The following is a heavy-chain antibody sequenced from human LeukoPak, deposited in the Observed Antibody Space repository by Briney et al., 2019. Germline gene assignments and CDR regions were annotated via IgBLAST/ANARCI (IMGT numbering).Heavy chain of an antibody. Sequence: GGSLRLSCGASGFTFSSYAMGWVRRAPGKGLEWVSTISGIGDSTYYADSVKGRFTISRDNSKNTLYLQMNSLRAEDTAVYYCAKGPNRIDYWGQGTLVTVSS. CDR1: GFTFSSYA. CDR2: ISGIGDST. V-gene: IGHV3-23*01. J-gene: IGHJ4*02. CDR3: AKGPNRIDY. D-gene: IGHD2-8*01.